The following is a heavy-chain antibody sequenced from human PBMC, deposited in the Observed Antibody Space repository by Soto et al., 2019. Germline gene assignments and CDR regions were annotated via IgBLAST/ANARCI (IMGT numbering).Heavy chain of an antibody. CDR3: VKVGVRCSGGSGYSGLYTMDV. CDR2: ISYDESKK. Sequence: AGSLRLSCAASGFTFSNYGMHWVRQAPGKGLEWVAVISYDESKKYYTDSVKGRFAISRDNSKNTLYLQMSSLRAEDTALYYCVKVGVRCSGGSGYSGLYTMDVWGQGTKVTSP. D-gene: IGHD2-15*01. V-gene: IGHV3-30*18. J-gene: IGHJ6*02. CDR1: GFTFSNYG.